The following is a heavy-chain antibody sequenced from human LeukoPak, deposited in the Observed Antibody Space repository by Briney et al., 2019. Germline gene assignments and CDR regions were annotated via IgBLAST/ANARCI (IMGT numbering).Heavy chain of an antibody. CDR1: GGSLSSSTYY. CDR3: ARHYYDSSGYYPWYFDY. V-gene: IGHV4-39*01. J-gene: IGHJ4*02. CDR2: IYYSGST. Sequence: SETLSLTCTVSGGSLSSSTYYWGWIRQPPGKGLEWIGSIYYSGSTYYNQPLKSRVTISADTSKNQFSLKVTSVTAADTAVYYCARHYYDSSGYYPWYFDYWGQGTLVTVSS. D-gene: IGHD3-22*01.